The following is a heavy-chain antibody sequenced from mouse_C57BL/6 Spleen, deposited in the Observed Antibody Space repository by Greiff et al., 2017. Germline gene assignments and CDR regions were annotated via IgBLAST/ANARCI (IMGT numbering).Heavy chain of an antibody. D-gene: IGHD1-1*01. CDR3: ARGGYYGSSLYYFDY. CDR1: GYTFTTYP. CDR2: FHPYNDDT. J-gene: IGHJ2*01. V-gene: IGHV1-47*01. Sequence: QVQLKQSGAELVKPGASVKMSCKASGYTFTTYPIEWMKQNHGKSLEWIGNFHPYNDDTKYNEKFKGKATLTVEKSSSTVYLELSRLTSDDSAVYYCARGGYYGSSLYYFDYWGQGTTLTVSS.